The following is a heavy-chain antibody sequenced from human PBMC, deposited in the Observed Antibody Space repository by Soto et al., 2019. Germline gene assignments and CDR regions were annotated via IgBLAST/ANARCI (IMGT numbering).Heavy chain of an antibody. J-gene: IGHJ6*02. D-gene: IGHD2-21*02. CDR1: GYSFTSYW. CDR2: IYPGDSDT. V-gene: IGHV5-51*01. Sequence: PGESLKISCKGSGYSFTSYWIGWVRQMPGKGLEWMGIIYPGDSDTRYSPSFQGQVTISADKSISTAYLQWSSLKASDTAMYYCARQVNARCGGDCPSYYGMDVWGQGTTVTVSS. CDR3: ARQVNARCGGDCPSYYGMDV.